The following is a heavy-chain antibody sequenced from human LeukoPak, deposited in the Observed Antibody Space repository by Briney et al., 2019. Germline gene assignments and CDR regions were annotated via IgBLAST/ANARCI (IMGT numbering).Heavy chain of an antibody. CDR2: IYYSGST. CDR1: GGSISSYY. Sequence: SETLSLTCTVSGGSISSYYWNWIRQPPGKGLEWIEYIYYSGSTNYNPSLKSRVTISGDTSKNQFSLKLSSVTAADTAVYYCARARITTTVTLDYWGQGTLVTVSS. J-gene: IGHJ4*02. V-gene: IGHV4-59*12. D-gene: IGHD1-1*01. CDR3: ARARITTTVTLDY.